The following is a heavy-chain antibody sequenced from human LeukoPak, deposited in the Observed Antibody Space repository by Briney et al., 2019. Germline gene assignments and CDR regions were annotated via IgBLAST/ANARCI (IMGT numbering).Heavy chain of an antibody. Sequence: GGSLRLSCAASGFTFSSYSMNWVRQAPGKGLEWVSYISSSSSTIYYADSVKGRFTISRDNAKNSLYLQMHSLRADDTAVYYCARGAIFGVVITYWGQGTPVTVSS. CDR1: GFTFSSYS. CDR3: ARGAIFGVVITY. J-gene: IGHJ4*02. CDR2: ISSSSSTI. V-gene: IGHV3-48*01. D-gene: IGHD3-3*01.